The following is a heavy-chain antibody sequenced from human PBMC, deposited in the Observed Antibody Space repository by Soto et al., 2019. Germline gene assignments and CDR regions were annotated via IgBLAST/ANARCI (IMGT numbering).Heavy chain of an antibody. Sequence: SETLSLTCGVYGGSFRNYYWIWVRQPPGKGLEWIGEVNHSGEATYNPSLQSRVSISLDTSNNHFSLKMTSVTAADTAIYFCARAERFSFYWFDPRGHVPQVTASS. J-gene: IGHJ5*02. D-gene: IGHD3-3*01. CDR3: ARAERFSFYWFDP. CDR2: VNHSGEA. CDR1: GGSFRNYY. V-gene: IGHV4-34*01.